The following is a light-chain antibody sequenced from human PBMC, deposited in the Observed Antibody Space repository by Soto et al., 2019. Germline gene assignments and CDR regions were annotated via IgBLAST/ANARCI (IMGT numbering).Light chain of an antibody. CDR3: QQYTNWPIT. CDR1: QTVYNN. CDR2: GVS. Sequence: VMTQSPATLPVSPGERATLFCRASQTVYNNYLAWYQQKPGQAPRLLIYGVSARATGVPARFSGSGSGTEYTLTITSLQSEDFAVYYCQQYTNWPITFGQGTRLEIK. V-gene: IGKV3-15*01. J-gene: IGKJ5*01.